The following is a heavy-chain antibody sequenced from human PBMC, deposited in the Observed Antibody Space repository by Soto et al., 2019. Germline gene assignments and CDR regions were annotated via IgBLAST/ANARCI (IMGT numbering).Heavy chain of an antibody. CDR3: ARDWGSSSCWPHAEYFQH. V-gene: IGHV3-7*03. J-gene: IGHJ1*01. Sequence: GGYLRLSCAASGFTFSSYWMSWVRQAPGKGLEWVANIKQDGSEKYYVDSVKGRFTISRDNAKNSLYLQMNSLRAEDTAVYYGARDWGSSSCWPHAEYFQHWGQGTLVTVSS. CDR2: IKQDGSEK. D-gene: IGHD6-13*01. CDR1: GFTFSSYW.